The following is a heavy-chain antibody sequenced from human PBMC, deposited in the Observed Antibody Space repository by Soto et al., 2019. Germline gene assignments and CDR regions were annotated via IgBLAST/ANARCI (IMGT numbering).Heavy chain of an antibody. V-gene: IGHV3-23*01. Sequence: EVQLLESGGGLVQPGGSLRLSCAVSGLTFTKYAMSWVRQAPGKGLEWVSAISGSGSATHYADSVKGRSTISRDNFKNTVSLQMNSLRVEDTAIYFCAKRSGFDSGLFDYWGQGTLVTVSS. CDR2: ISGSGSAT. J-gene: IGHJ4*02. CDR3: AKRSGFDSGLFDY. CDR1: GLTFTKYA. D-gene: IGHD5-12*01.